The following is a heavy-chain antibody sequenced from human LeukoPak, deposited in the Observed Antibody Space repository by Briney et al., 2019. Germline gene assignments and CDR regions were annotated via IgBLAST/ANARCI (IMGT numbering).Heavy chain of an antibody. V-gene: IGHV3-49*03. J-gene: IGHJ6*03. Sequence: GGSLKLSCTTSGFTFGDYAMSWFRQAPGKGLEWVGFIRINAYGGTTEYAASVKGRFTISRDDSKSIAYLQMNSLKTEDTAVYYCSRGVVTNYYYYYMDVWGTGTTVTVSS. D-gene: IGHD4-11*01. CDR1: GFTFGDYA. CDR2: IRINAYGGTT. CDR3: SRGVVTNYYYYYMDV.